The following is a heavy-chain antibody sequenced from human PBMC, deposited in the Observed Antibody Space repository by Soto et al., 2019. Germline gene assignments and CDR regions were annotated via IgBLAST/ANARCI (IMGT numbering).Heavy chain of an antibody. V-gene: IGHV3-72*01. Sequence: EVQLVESGGGLVQPGGSLRLSCAASGFTFSDHYMDWVRQAPGKGLEWVGRVRNKANSYTTEYAASVKGRFTISRDDSKHSLYLQMNSQKIEDAAVYYCARVSTPSIDYWGQGTLVTVSS. CDR3: ARVSTPSIDY. D-gene: IGHD2-15*01. CDR2: VRNKANSYTT. CDR1: GFTFSDHY. J-gene: IGHJ4*02.